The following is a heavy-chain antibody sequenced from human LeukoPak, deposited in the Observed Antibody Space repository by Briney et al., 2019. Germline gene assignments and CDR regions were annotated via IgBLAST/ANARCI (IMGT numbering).Heavy chain of an antibody. CDR2: ISDVISDVSSGT. CDR3: AKRQVRDFDY. D-gene: IGHD3-10*01. Sequence: PGGSLRLSCAASGFTLNMYSMNWVRQAPGKGLEWVSAISDVISDVSSGTYYADSVKGRFTISRDNSKNTLYLQMNSLRADDTAVYYCAKRQVRDFDYWGQGTLVTVSS. V-gene: IGHV3-23*01. CDR1: GFTLNMYS. J-gene: IGHJ4*02.